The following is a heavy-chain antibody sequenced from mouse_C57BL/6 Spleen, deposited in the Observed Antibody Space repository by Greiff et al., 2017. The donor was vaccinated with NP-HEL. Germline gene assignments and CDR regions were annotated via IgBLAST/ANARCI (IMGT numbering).Heavy chain of an antibody. V-gene: IGHV1-59*01. Sequence: QVQLQQPGAELVRPGTSVKLSCKASGYTFTSYWMHWVKQRPGQGLEWIGVIDPSDSYTNYNQKFKGKATLTVDTSSSTAYMQLSSLTSEDSAVYYCARRSLLSTVVTTSYAMDYWGQGTSVTVSS. J-gene: IGHJ4*01. CDR1: GYTFTSYW. D-gene: IGHD2-2*01. CDR3: ARRSLLSTVVTTSYAMDY. CDR2: IDPSDSYT.